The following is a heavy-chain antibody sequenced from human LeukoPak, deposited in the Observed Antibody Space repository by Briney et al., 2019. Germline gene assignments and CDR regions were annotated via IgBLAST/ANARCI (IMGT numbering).Heavy chain of an antibody. J-gene: IGHJ4*02. CDR3: ATQSGYSSGWYPVY. CDR1: GFSFSTYS. V-gene: IGHV3-48*01. CDR2: MSSGGSTI. D-gene: IGHD6-19*01. Sequence: GGSLRLSCAASGFSFSTYSMNWVRQAPGKGLEWVSYMSSGGSTIYYADSVKGRFTISRDNAKNSLYLQMNSLRAEDTAVYCCATQSGYSSGWYPVYWGQGTLVTVSS.